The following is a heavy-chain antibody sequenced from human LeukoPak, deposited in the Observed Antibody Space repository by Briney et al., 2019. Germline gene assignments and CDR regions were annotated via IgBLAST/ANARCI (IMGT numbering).Heavy chain of an antibody. CDR2: ISSSSSYI. CDR1: GFTFSSYS. CDR3: ARDKVVVVVAATKPTTGYYYGMDV. V-gene: IGHV3-21*01. D-gene: IGHD2-15*01. Sequence: GGSLRLSCAASGFTFSSYSMNWVRQAPGKGLEWVSSISSSSSYIYYADSVKGRFTISRDNAKNSLYLQMNRLTAEDTAVYYCARDKVVVVVAATKPTTGYYYGMDVWGQGTTVTVSS. J-gene: IGHJ6*02.